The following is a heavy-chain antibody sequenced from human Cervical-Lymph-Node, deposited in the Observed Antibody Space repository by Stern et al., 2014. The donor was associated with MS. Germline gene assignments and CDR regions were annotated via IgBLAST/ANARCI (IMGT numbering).Heavy chain of an antibody. CDR2: THPSGGST. J-gene: IGHJ4*02. V-gene: IGHV1-46*01. D-gene: IGHD1-26*01. CDR1: GYTFTSYY. CDR3: ASNDPRIVGENKPGY. Sequence: QDQLVQSGAEVKKPGASVKVSCKASGYTFTSYYMHWVQQAPGQGLEWMGITHPSGGSTSYAQKFQGRVTMTRDTSTSTGYIEMSSLRSEEKDVYYCASNDPRIVGENKPGYWGKGTLVNV.